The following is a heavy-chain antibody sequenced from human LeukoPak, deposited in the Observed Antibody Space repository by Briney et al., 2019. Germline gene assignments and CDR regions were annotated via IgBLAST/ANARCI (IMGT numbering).Heavy chain of an antibody. J-gene: IGHJ4*02. V-gene: IGHV3-23*01. CDR2: IFGSGGST. CDR1: GFTFSSYG. Sequence: PGGSLRLSCAASGFTFSSYGMDWVRQAPGKGLEWVSGIFGSGGSTHYADSVKGRFTISRDNSKNTVYLQMNSLRAEDTAVYYCAKTTTGYSSGRFPGWPVDYWGQGTLVTVSS. CDR3: AKTTTGYSSGRFPGWPVDY. D-gene: IGHD6-19*01.